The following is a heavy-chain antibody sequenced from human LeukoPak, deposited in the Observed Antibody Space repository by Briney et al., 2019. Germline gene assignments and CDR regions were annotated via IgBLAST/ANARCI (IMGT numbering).Heavy chain of an antibody. CDR2: IYYSGST. J-gene: IGHJ6*03. D-gene: IGHD6-13*01. CDR3: ARQSSSSLYYYYYMDV. CDR1: GGSISSSSYY. V-gene: IGHV4-39*01. Sequence: SSETLSLTCTVSGGSISSSSYYWGWIRQPPGKGLEWIGSIYYSGSTYYNPSLKSRVTISVDTSKNQFSLKLSSVIAADTAVYYCARQSSSSLYYYYYMDVWAKGTTVTVSS.